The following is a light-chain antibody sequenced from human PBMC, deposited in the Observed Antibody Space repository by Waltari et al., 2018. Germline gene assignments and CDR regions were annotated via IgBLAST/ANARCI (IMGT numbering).Light chain of an antibody. V-gene: IGKV3-15*01. CDR1: QSLSDN. CDR3: QQYKTWPPIT. CDR2: GAS. Sequence: EIVMTQSPATLSVSPGERATLSCRASQSLSDNLAWYQLKPAQAPRLLIYGASFRATGIPGRFRGSGSGTDFTLNISSLQSEDFAIYYCQQYKTWPPITFGQGTRLEIK. J-gene: IGKJ5*01.